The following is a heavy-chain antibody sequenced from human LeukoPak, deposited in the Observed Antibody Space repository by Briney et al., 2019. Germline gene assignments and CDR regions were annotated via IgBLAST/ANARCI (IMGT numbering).Heavy chain of an antibody. V-gene: IGHV1-2*02. Sequence: ASVKVSCKASGYTFTGYYMHWVRQAPGQGLEWMGWINPISGGTNYAQRFQGRVTMTADTSTDTAYMELSSLRSEDTAVYFCATEGKIIRGVYTDYWGQGTLVTVSS. J-gene: IGHJ4*02. CDR2: INPISGGT. D-gene: IGHD3-10*01. CDR3: ATEGKIIRGVYTDY. CDR1: GYTFTGYY.